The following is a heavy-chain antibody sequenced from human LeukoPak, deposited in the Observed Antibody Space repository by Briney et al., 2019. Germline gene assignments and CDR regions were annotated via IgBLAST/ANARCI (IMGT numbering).Heavy chain of an antibody. CDR2: VFYGGSTYT. Sequence: SETLSLTCTVSGGSISSNNYYWVWIRQPPGKGLEWIGSVFYGGSTYTYYNPSLKSQLTVSLDTSKNQFSLRVSSVTAADTAVYYCARAHYFYYYMDVWGKGTTVTVPS. V-gene: IGHV4-39*07. CDR1: GGSISSNNYY. J-gene: IGHJ6*03. CDR3: ARAHYFYYYMDV.